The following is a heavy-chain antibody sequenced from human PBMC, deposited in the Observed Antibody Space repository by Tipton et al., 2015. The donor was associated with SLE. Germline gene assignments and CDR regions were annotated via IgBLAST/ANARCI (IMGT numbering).Heavy chain of an antibody. CDR2: IYHSGST. CDR1: GYSLNSGYY. Sequence: LRLSCAVPGYSLNSGYYWGWIRQSPGKGLEWIGTIYHSGSTNYNPSLRSRAAMSVDTSESHLSLKVSSVTAADTAVYYCARDIHGTQVSDYYDYWGQGTLVTVSS. D-gene: IGHD5/OR15-5a*01. J-gene: IGHJ4*02. V-gene: IGHV4-38-2*02. CDR3: ARDIHGTQVSDYYDY.